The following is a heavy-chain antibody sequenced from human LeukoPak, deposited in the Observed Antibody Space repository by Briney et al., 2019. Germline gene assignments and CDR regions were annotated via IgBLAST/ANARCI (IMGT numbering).Heavy chain of an antibody. Sequence: ASVKVSCKASGYTFTGYYMHWVRQAPGQGLEWMGRINPNSGGTNYAQKFQGRVTMTRDTSISTAYMELGRLRSDDTAVYYCARTYYYDSSGYYTYSDKYGMDVWGQGTTVTVSS. J-gene: IGHJ6*02. CDR2: INPNSGGT. CDR3: ARTYYYDSSGYYTYSDKYGMDV. V-gene: IGHV1-2*06. CDR1: GYTFTGYY. D-gene: IGHD3-22*01.